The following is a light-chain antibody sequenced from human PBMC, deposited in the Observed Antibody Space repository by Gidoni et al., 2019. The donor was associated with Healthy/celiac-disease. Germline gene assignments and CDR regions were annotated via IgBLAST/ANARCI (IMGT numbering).Light chain of an antibody. V-gene: IGLV2-8*01. CDR3: SSYAGSNNLV. Sequence: GQTVTIPCTGTSSDVGGYNYVSWYQQHPGKAPKLMIYEVSKRPSGVPDRFSGSKSGNTASLTVPGLQAEDEADYYCSSYAGSNNLVFGGGTKLTVL. CDR2: EVS. CDR1: SSDVGGYNY. J-gene: IGLJ2*01.